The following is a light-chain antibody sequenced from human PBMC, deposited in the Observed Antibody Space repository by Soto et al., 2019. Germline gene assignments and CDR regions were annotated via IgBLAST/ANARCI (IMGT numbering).Light chain of an antibody. J-gene: IGKJ3*01. V-gene: IGKV1-27*01. CDR3: PNHHSARFT. CDR1: QDIRYF. CDR2: AVS. Sequence: DIQMTQSPSSLSASVGDRVTITCRASQDIRYFLAWYQQKPGKVPELLIYAVSALQSVVPCRYSGSGSGSDFTLTISSLQPEEFAPYYCPNHHSARFTFGPGTNVDVK.